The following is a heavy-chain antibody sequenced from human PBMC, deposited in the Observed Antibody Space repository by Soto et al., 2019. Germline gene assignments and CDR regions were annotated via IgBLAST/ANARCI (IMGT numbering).Heavy chain of an antibody. CDR2: IFYSGST. CDR3: ARHLTYCSAGSCYSDFPYYGMDV. J-gene: IGHJ6*02. V-gene: IGHV4-39*01. CDR1: GGSISSGGYY. Sequence: SETLSLTCTVSGGSISSGGYYWSWIRQHPGKGLEWIGSIFYSGSTYYNPSLKSRVTISVDTSKNQYSLKLSSVTAADTAVYYCARHLTYCSAGSCYSDFPYYGMDVWGQGTTVTVSS. D-gene: IGHD2-15*01.